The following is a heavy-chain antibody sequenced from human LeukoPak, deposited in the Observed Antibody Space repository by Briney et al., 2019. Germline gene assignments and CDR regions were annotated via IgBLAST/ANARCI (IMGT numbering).Heavy chain of an antibody. Sequence: ASVKVSCKASGYTFTIYGISWVRLAPGQGLEWMGWINPYNGNTNYAQKLQGRVTITTDTSTSTAYMELRSLRSDDTAVYYCARGYYGSGSYLRREFDYWGQGTLVTVSS. CDR2: INPYNGNT. CDR1: GYTFTIYG. J-gene: IGHJ4*02. D-gene: IGHD3-10*01. CDR3: ARGYYGSGSYLRREFDY. V-gene: IGHV1-18*01.